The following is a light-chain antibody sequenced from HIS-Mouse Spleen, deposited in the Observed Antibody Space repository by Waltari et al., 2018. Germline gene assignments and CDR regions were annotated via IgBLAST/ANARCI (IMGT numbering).Light chain of an antibody. CDR2: QDS. CDR1: KLGDKY. CDR3: QAWDSSTAGV. J-gene: IGLJ2*01. Sequence: SYELTQPPSVSVSPGQTASITCSGDKLGDKYACWYQQKPGQSPVPVIYQDSKRPSGIPGRFSGSNSGNTATLTISGTQAMDEADYYCQAWDSSTAGVFGGGTKLTVL. V-gene: IGLV3-1*01.